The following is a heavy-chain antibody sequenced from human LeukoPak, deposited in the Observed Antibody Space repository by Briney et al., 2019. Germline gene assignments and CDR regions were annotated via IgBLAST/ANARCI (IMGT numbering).Heavy chain of an antibody. CDR1: GYTFTSYG. J-gene: IGHJ6*02. Sequence: ASVKVSCKASGYTFTSYGISWVRQAPGQGLEWMGWISAYNGNTNYAQKLQGRVTMTTDTSTSTAYMELRSLRSDDTAVYYCARDRRIAASFGMDVWGQGTTVTVSS. V-gene: IGHV1-18*01. CDR3: ARDRRIAASFGMDV. D-gene: IGHD6-13*01. CDR2: ISAYNGNT.